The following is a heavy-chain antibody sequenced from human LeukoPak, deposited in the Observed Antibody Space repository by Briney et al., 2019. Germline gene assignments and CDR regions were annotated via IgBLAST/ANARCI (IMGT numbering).Heavy chain of an antibody. CDR3: ARGSFSSWYMFDY. V-gene: IGHV3-7*03. J-gene: IGHJ4*02. CDR1: GFTFSSYW. D-gene: IGHD6-13*01. Sequence: PGGSLRLSCAASGFTFSSYWMSWVRQAPGKGLEWVANIKQDGSEKYYVDSVKGRFTISRDNAKNSLYLQMNSLRAEVTAGYYVARGSFSSWYMFDYWGQGTLVTVSS. CDR2: IKQDGSEK.